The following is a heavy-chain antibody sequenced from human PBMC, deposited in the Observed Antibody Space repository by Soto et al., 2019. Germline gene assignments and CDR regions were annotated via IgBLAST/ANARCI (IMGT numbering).Heavy chain of an antibody. Sequence: PSETLSLTCAVYGGSISSYYWSWIRQPPGRGLEYIGYIYYGGATNYNPSLKSRVTISVDTSKKQFSLKLTSVTAADTAVYYCARAACGNDVCSSSYFYYYYMDVWGKGTNVTVS. CDR3: ARAACGNDVCSSSYFYYYYMDV. D-gene: IGHD2-8*01. J-gene: IGHJ6*03. CDR2: IYYGGAT. CDR1: GGSISSYY. V-gene: IGHV4-59*01.